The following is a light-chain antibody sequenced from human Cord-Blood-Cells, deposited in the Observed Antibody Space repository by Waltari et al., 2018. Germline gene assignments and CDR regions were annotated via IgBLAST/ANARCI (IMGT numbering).Light chain of an antibody. CDR2: DAS. CDR1: QSISSW. Sequence: DIQMTQSPSTLSASVGDRVTITCRASQSISSWLAWYQQKPGKAPKLLIYDASSLESGVPSRFSGSGSGEEFTLPISSLQPDDFATYYCQQYNSYLYTFGQGTKLEIK. CDR3: QQYNSYLYT. J-gene: IGKJ2*01. V-gene: IGKV1-5*01.